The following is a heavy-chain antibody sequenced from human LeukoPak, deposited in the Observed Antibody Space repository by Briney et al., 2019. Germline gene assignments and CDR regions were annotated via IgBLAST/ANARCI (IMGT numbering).Heavy chain of an antibody. CDR1: GFTFSSYG. Sequence: GGSLRPSCAAPGFTFSSYGMHWVRQAPGKGLGWVGVIWSDGSNKYYADCVKGRFTSSRDNSRNTLYLQVNSLRAEDTAVYYCARASYYLFWSGYYASYSDYWGQGTLVTVSS. CDR2: IWSDGSNK. J-gene: IGHJ4*02. V-gene: IGHV3-33*01. D-gene: IGHD3-3*01. CDR3: ARASYYLFWSGYYASYSDY.